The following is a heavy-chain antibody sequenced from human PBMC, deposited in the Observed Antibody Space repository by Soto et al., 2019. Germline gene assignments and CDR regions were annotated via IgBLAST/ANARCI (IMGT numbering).Heavy chain of an antibody. CDR1: GGSISSSSYY. CDR2: IYYSGST. J-gene: IGHJ3*02. V-gene: IGHV4-39*07. Sequence: SETLSLTCTVSGGSISSSSYYWGWIRQPPGKGLEWIGSIYYSGSTYYNPSLKSRVTISVDTSKNQFSLKLSSVTAADTAVYYCARVNGDYATNDAFDIWGQGTMVTV. CDR3: ARVNGDYATNDAFDI. D-gene: IGHD4-17*01.